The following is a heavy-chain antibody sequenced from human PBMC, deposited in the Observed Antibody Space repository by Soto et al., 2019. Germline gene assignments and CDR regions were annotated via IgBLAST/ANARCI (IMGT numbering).Heavy chain of an antibody. J-gene: IGHJ3*01. CDR3: AKARTAYDYIWGSYPFV. D-gene: IGHD3-16*02. Sequence: EVQLVESGGGLVQPGRSLRLSCAASGFTFDDYAMHWVRQAPGKGLEWVSGISWNSGSIGYADSVKGRFTISRDNAKNSLYLQMNSLRAEDTALYYCAKARTAYDYIWGSYPFVWGQGTMVTVSS. V-gene: IGHV3-9*01. CDR2: ISWNSGSI. CDR1: GFTFDDYA.